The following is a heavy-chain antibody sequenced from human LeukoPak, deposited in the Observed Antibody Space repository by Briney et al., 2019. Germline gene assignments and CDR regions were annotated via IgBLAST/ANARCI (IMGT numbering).Heavy chain of an antibody. D-gene: IGHD2-2*01. J-gene: IGHJ4*02. CDR3: VRDSVSRYCDY. Sequence: GGSLRLSCAASGFTFRNHGMHWVRQAPGKGLEWVAVIWYDGSDKYYADSVTGRFTTSRDNSKNTLQLQMNSLRAEDTAVYYCVRDSVSRYCDYWGQGIRVTVSS. CDR2: IWYDGSDK. V-gene: IGHV3-33*01. CDR1: GFTFRNHG.